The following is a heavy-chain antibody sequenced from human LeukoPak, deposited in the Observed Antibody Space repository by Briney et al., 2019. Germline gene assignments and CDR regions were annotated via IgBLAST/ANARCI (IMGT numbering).Heavy chain of an antibody. CDR3: ANDLPGRVWFDC. J-gene: IGHJ4*02. V-gene: IGHV3-23*01. CDR2: IATNGGNT. Sequence: GGSLRLSCAASGITFSNHAMSWVRQAPGKGLEWVASIATNGGNTYYADSVKGRFTISRDNSKNTPYLQVNSLRAEDTAIYHCANDLPGRVWFDCWGQGTLVTVSS. D-gene: IGHD3-16*01. CDR1: GITFSNHA.